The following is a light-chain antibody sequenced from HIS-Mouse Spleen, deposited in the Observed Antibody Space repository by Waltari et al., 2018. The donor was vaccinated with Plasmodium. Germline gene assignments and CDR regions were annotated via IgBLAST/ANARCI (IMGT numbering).Light chain of an antibody. Sequence: SYELTQPPSVSVSPGQTARTTCSGEALPKKYAYWYQQKSGQAPVLVIYEDSKRPSGIPGRIAGSSSGTMATLTISGAQVEDEADYYCYSTDSSGNHRVFGGGTKLTVL. CDR3: YSTDSSGNHRV. J-gene: IGLJ3*02. CDR2: EDS. CDR1: ALPKKY. V-gene: IGLV3-10*01.